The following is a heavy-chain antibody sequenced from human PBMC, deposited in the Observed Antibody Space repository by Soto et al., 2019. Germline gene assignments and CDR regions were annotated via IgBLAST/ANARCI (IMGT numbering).Heavy chain of an antibody. V-gene: IGHV3-21*01. J-gene: IGHJ4*02. CDR1: GFTFSSYS. Sequence: PGGSLRLSCAASGFTFSSYSMNWVRQAPGKGLEWVSSISSSSYIYYADSVKGRFTISRDNAKNSLYLQMNSLRAEDTAVYYCARDLGISSSWYDYWGQGTLVTVSS. CDR3: ARDLGISSSWYDY. D-gene: IGHD6-13*01. CDR2: ISSSSYI.